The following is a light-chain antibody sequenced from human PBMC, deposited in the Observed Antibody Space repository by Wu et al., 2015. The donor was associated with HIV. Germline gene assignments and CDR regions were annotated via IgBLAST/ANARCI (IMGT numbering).Light chain of an antibody. V-gene: IGKV1-5*03. Sequence: DIQMTQSPSTLSASVGDRVTITCRASQSISVWLAWYQQKPGKAPKLLIYKASNLESGVPSRFSGRGSGTEFTLSISSLQPDDFATYYCQQYSSYQNSFGQGTKLEI. CDR3: QQYSSYQNS. CDR1: QSISVW. J-gene: IGKJ2*03. CDR2: KAS.